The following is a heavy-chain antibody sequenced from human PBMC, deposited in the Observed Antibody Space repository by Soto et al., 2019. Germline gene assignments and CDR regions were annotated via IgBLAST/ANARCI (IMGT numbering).Heavy chain of an antibody. CDR3: ARTTAVPNTLRSRYFFDY. V-gene: IGHV4-61*01. CDR2: VYYSGTT. Sequence: SLTCYVSGASVSNKTYYWSWIRQPPGKRLEWIGYVYYSGTTNYNLSLKSRVTISVDLSKNQFSLRLSSVTTADTALYYCARTTAVPNTLRSRYFFDYWGQGTLVTVSS. D-gene: IGHD4-17*01. CDR1: GASVSNKTYY. J-gene: IGHJ4*02.